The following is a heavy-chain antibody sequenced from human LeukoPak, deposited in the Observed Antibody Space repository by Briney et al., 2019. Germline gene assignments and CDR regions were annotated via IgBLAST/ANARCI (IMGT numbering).Heavy chain of an antibody. D-gene: IGHD6-25*01. V-gene: IGHV3-11*01. CDR1: GFSFSDYY. CDR3: TAAPNTTPGSLGH. CDR2: SSSSGSST. J-gene: IGHJ4*02. Sequence: PGGSLRLSCAASGFSFSDYYMNWIRQAPGKGLEWVSYSSSSGSSTYYADSVKGRFTISRDYAKNALFLQMNSLRAEDTAVYYCTAAPNTTPGSLGHWGQGTLVTVPS.